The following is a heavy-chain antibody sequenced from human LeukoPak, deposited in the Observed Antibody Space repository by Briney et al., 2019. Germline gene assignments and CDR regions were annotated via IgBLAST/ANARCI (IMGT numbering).Heavy chain of an antibody. D-gene: IGHD3-22*01. CDR3: ATGPPTYDGSGYYPY. Sequence: GSVKVSCKVSGYTLTELSMHWVRQAPGKGLEWMGGFDPEDGETIYAQKFQGRVTMTEDTSTDTAYMELSSLRSEDTAVYYCATGPPTYDGSGYYPYWGQGTLVTVSS. V-gene: IGHV1-24*01. CDR2: FDPEDGET. CDR1: GYTLTELS. J-gene: IGHJ4*02.